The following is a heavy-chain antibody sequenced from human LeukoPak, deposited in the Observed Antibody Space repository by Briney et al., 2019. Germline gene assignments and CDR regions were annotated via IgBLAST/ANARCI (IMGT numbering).Heavy chain of an antibody. CDR2: ISGSGGST. V-gene: IGHV3-23*01. CDR3: AKDAGAAQIRTYYDILTGYMNFDY. CDR1: GFTFSSYA. D-gene: IGHD3-9*01. Sequence: GGSLRLSCAASGFTFSSYAMSWVRQAPGKGLEWVSAISGSGGSTYYADSVKGRFTISRDNSKNTLYLQMNSLGAEDTAVYYCAKDAGAAQIRTYYDILTGYMNFDYWGQGTLVTVSS. J-gene: IGHJ4*02.